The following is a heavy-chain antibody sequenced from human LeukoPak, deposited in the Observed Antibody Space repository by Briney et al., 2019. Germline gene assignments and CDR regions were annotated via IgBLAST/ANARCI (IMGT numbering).Heavy chain of an antibody. CDR1: GYTLTELS. CDR3: ATVLLYDSSGYPATGAFDI. J-gene: IGHJ3*02. CDR2: FDPEDGET. V-gene: IGHV1-24*01. D-gene: IGHD3-22*01. Sequence: GASVKVSCKVPGYTLTELSMHWVRQAPGKGLEWMGGFDPEDGETIYAQKFQGRVTMTEDTSTDTAYMELSSLRSEDTAVYYCATVLLYDSSGYPATGAFDIWGQGTMVTVSS.